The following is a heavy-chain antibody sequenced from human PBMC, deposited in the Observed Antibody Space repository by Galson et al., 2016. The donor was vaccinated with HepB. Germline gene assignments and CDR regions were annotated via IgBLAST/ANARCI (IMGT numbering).Heavy chain of an antibody. J-gene: IGHJ6*02. D-gene: IGHD4-11*01. CDR1: GFTFSGSA. CDR3: ASTIVTALYHYYYGIDV. V-gene: IGHV3-73*01. Sequence: SLRLSCAASGFTFSGSAMYWVRQASGKGLEWVGRIRSKPNSYATAYGASVNGRFTISRDDSTNTAYLQMNSLKTEDTAVYYCASTIVTALYHYYYGIDVWGQGTTVTVSS. CDR2: IRSKPNSYAT.